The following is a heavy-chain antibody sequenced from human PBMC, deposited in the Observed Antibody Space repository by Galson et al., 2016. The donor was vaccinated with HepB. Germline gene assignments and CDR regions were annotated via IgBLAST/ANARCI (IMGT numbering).Heavy chain of an antibody. D-gene: IGHD4-11*01. Sequence: SVKVSCKVSGYTLTELSMHWVRQAPGKGLEWMGGFDPEDGETIYAQTFQGRVTMTEGTSTDTAYMELSSLRSEDTAMYYCATPAPAFSNSRYGWATVAEYFLHWGQGTLVTVSS. CDR1: GYTLTELS. CDR2: FDPEDGET. J-gene: IGHJ1*01. CDR3: ATPAPAFSNSRYGWATVAEYFLH. V-gene: IGHV1-24*01.